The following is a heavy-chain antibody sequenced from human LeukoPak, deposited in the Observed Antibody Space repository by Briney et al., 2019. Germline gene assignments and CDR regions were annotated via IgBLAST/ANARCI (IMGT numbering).Heavy chain of an antibody. CDR2: VYDSGST. CDR3: ARLKWGTGLGGRGRSYMDV. J-gene: IGHJ6*03. D-gene: IGHD3-16*01. Sequence: PSETLSLTCTVSGVSISSYHWTWIRQPPGKGLEWIGSVYDSGSTYYDPSLMSRVTISVDTSRNQFSLKLSSVTAADTAVYYCARLKWGTGLGGRGRSYMDVWGKGTTVAVSS. CDR1: GVSISSYH. V-gene: IGHV4-39*01.